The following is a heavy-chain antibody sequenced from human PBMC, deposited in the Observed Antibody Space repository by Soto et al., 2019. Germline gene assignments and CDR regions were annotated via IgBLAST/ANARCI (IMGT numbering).Heavy chain of an antibody. Sequence: QLQLQESGSGLVKPSQTLSLTCAVSGGSISSGGYSWSWIRQPPGKGLEWIGYIYHSGSTYYNPSPKSRGTISVDRSTNQFSLKLCSVTAADTAVYYCARGPTTVTTYWYFDLWGRGTLVTVSS. J-gene: IGHJ2*01. V-gene: IGHV4-30-2*01. CDR2: IYHSGST. CDR1: GGSISSGGYS. CDR3: ARGPTTVTTYWYFDL. D-gene: IGHD4-4*01.